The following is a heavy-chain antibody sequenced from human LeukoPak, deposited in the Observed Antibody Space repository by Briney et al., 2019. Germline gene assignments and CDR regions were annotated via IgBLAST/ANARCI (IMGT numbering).Heavy chain of an antibody. CDR2: IDPSDSYT. CDR1: GYSFTSYW. D-gene: IGHD3-10*01. Sequence: GESLRISCKGSGYSFTSYWISWVRQMPGKGLEWMGRIDPSDSYTNYSPSFQGHVTISADKSISTAYLQWSSLKASDTVMYYCARHPTYASGSLLFDYWGQGTLVTVSS. J-gene: IGHJ4*02. V-gene: IGHV5-10-1*01. CDR3: ARHPTYASGSLLFDY.